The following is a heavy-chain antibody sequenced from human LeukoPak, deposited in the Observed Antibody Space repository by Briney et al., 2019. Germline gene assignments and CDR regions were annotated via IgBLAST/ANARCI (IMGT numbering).Heavy chain of an antibody. Sequence: QAGGPLRLSCAASGFTFSSYWMHWVRQAPGKGLVWVSRINSDGSSTSYADSVKGRFTISRDNAKNTLYLQMNSLRAEDTAVYYCARDHRGSGSRYYYYYMDVWGKGTTVTISS. D-gene: IGHD3-10*01. V-gene: IGHV3-74*01. J-gene: IGHJ6*03. CDR2: INSDGSST. CDR1: GFTFSSYW. CDR3: ARDHRGSGSRYYYYYMDV.